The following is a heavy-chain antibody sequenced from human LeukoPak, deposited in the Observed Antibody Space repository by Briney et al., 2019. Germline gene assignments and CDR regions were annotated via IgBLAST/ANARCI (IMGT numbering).Heavy chain of an antibody. CDR3: AKGRGLRRYFDWLPDDYFDY. J-gene: IGHJ4*02. Sequence: GGSLRLSCAASGFTFSSYAMSWVRQAPGKGLEWVSAISGSGGSTYYADSVKGRFTISRDNSKNTLYLQMNSLRAEDTAVYYCAKGRGLRRYFDWLPDDYFDYWGQGTLVTVSS. CDR2: ISGSGGST. CDR1: GFTFSSYA. V-gene: IGHV3-23*01. D-gene: IGHD3-9*01.